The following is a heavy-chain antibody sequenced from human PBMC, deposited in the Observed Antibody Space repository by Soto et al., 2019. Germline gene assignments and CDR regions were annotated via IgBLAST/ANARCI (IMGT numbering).Heavy chain of an antibody. CDR2: IDPTNSYT. D-gene: IGHD2-15*01. J-gene: IGHJ3*01. V-gene: IGHV5-10-1*01. CDR1: AHRFTTSW. CDR3: YLNTDSENASDL. Sequence: PGESLKISCKESAHRFTTSWINWVRQMPGKGLEWMGGIDPTNSYTKYSPSFEGHVTISADKSITTAYLRWSSLRASDTAMYYCYLNTDSENASDLWGQGTMVTVSS.